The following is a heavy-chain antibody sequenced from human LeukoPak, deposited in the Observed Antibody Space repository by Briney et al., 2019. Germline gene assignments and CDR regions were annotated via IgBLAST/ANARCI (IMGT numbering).Heavy chain of an antibody. J-gene: IGHJ4*02. D-gene: IGHD3-16*01. CDR3: ARERGRTSDY. CDR1: GFTFSSYS. CDR2: ISSSSSTI. V-gene: IGHV3-48*01. Sequence: GGSLRLSCAASGFTFSSYSMNWVRQAPGKGLEWVSYISSSSSTIYYADSVKGRFTISRDNAKNSLYLQMNSLRAEDTAVYYCARERGRTSDYWGQGTLVTVSS.